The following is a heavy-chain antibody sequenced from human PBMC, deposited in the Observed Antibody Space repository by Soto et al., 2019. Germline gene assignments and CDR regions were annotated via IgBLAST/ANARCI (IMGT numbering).Heavy chain of an antibody. CDR3: ARDPSNYSVSNWFDP. J-gene: IGHJ5*02. V-gene: IGHV1-69*13. CDR2: IIPIFGTA. CDR1: GGTFSSYA. Sequence: SVKVSCKASGGTFSSYAISWVRQAPGQGLEWMGGIIPIFGTANYAQKFQGRVTITADESTSTAYMELSSLRSEDTAVYYCARDPSNYSVSNWFDPWGQGTLVTVSS. D-gene: IGHD4-4*01.